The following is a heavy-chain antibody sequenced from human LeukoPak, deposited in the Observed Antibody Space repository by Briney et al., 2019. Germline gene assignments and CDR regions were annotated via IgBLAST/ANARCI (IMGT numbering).Heavy chain of an antibody. J-gene: IGHJ5*02. V-gene: IGHV3-30-3*01. CDR3: ARRLGSPERPLVS. CDR2: MASDRYNR. Sequence: GGTLRLSCAASGFTFNYHSMHWVRQPPPRGLARVALMASDRYNRYPAASSKCRFTIPRVNSKSTLYPQMSSLRPEDTAIYYCARRLGSPERPLVSWCGGGLVTVS. D-gene: IGHD1-14*01. CDR1: GFTFNYHS.